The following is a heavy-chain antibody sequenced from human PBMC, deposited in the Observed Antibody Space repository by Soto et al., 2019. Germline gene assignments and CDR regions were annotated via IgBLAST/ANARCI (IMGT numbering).Heavy chain of an antibody. Sequence: LSLTCTVSGGSISSSSYYWGWIRQPPGKGLEWIGSIYYSGSTYYNPSLKSRVTISVDTSKNQFSLKLSSVTAADTAVYYCASLLAVADDYWGQGTLVTVSS. CDR1: GGSISSSSYY. D-gene: IGHD6-19*01. CDR3: ASLLAVADDY. CDR2: IYYSGST. J-gene: IGHJ4*02. V-gene: IGHV4-39*01.